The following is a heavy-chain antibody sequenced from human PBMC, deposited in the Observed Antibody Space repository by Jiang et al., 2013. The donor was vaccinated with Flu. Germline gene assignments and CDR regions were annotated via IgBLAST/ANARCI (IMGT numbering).Heavy chain of an antibody. CDR2: TYYRSKWYN. Sequence: NSAAWNWIRQSPSRGLEWLGRTYYRSKWYNDYAVSLKSRITINPDTSKNQFSLQLNSVTPEDTAVYYCARDQGSNYYDSSGYPDGDAFDIWGQGTMVTVSS. J-gene: IGHJ3*02. CDR3: ARDQGSNYYDSSGYPDGDAFDI. V-gene: IGHV6-1*01. D-gene: IGHD3-22*01. CDR1: NSAA.